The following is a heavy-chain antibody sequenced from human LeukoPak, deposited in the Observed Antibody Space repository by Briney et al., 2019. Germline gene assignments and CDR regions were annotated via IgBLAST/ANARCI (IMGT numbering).Heavy chain of an antibody. CDR2: ISYDGSNK. J-gene: IGHJ3*02. CDR1: GFTFSSYA. Sequence: SGGSLILSCAASGFTFSSYAMHWVRQAPGKGLEWVAVISYDGSNKYYADSVKGRFTISRDNSKNTLYLQMNSLRAEDTAVYYCITMVRGVIEDDAFDIWGQGTMVTVSS. D-gene: IGHD3-10*01. V-gene: IGHV3-30-3*01. CDR3: ITMVRGVIEDDAFDI.